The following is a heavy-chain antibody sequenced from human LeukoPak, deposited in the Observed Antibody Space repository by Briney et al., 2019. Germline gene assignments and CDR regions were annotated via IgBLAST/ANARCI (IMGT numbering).Heavy chain of an antibody. CDR2: IWYDGSNK. CDR1: GFTFSSYG. D-gene: IGHD6-13*01. V-gene: IGHV3-33*01. J-gene: IGHJ4*02. CDR3: ARGYGRGSSPDY. Sequence: GGSLRLSCAASGFTFSSYGMHWVRQAPGKGLEWVAVIWYDGSNKYYADSVKGRFTISRDNSKNTLYLQMNSLRAEDTAVYYCARGYGRGSSPDYSGQGTLVTVSS.